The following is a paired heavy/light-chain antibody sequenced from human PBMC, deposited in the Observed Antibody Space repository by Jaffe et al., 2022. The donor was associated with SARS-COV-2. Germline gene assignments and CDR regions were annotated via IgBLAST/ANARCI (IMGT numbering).Heavy chain of an antibody. CDR1: GLTFSRYA. D-gene: IGHD3-16*01. CDR3: AKVNGYEYMDV. Sequence: EVQLVESGGDLVQPGGSLRLSCVASGLTFSRYAMTWVRQAPGKGLEWVAATSERGGSTHYADSVKGRFTISRDNSKDTLYLQMTSLRAEDTAVYYCAKVNGYEYMDVWGKGTTVTVSS. V-gene: IGHV3-23*04. CDR2: TSERGGST. J-gene: IGHJ6*03.
Light chain of an antibody. CDR3: QQYNNWPYT. J-gene: IGKJ2*01. CDR2: GAS. CDR1: QSISNN. Sequence: EIVMTQSPATLSLSPGERATLSCRASQSISNNLAWYQQRPGQAPRLLIYGASSRAIRIPARFSGSGSGTEFTLTISSLQSEDFAVYYCQQYNNWPYTFGQGTKLEIK. V-gene: IGKV3-15*01.